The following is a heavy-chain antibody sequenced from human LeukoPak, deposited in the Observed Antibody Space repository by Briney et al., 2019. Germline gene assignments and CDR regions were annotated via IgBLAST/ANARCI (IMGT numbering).Heavy chain of an antibody. V-gene: IGHV4-59*01. D-gene: IGHD5-18*01. CDR2: IYYSGST. CDR1: GGSISSYY. J-gene: IGHJ5*02. Sequence: SETLSLTCTVSGGSISSYYWSWIRQPPGKGLEWIGYIYYSGSTNYNPSLKSRVTISVDTSENQFSLKLSSVTAADTAVYYCARVRGGYSYWFDPWGQGTLVTVSS. CDR3: ARVRGGYSYWFDP.